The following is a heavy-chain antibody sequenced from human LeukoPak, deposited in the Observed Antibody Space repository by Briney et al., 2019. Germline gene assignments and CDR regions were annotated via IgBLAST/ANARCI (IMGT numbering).Heavy chain of an antibody. CDR2: IIPIFGTA. J-gene: IGHJ4*02. CDR1: GGTFSSYA. V-gene: IGHV1-69*01. Sequence: SVKVSCKASGGTFSSYAISWVRQAPGQGPEWMGGIIPIFGTANYAQKFQGRVTITADESTSTAYMELSSLRSEDTAVYYCATLYYYDSSGYLYYFDYWGQGTLVTVSS. CDR3: ATLYYYDSSGYLYYFDY. D-gene: IGHD3-22*01.